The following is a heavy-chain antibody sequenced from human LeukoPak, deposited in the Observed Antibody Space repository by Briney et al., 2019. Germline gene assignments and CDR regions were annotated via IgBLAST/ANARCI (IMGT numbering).Heavy chain of an antibody. D-gene: IGHD6-19*01. V-gene: IGHV3-30*18. J-gene: IGHJ4*02. Sequence: GGSLRLSCAASGFTFSRHGMHWVRQAPGKGLVWVSLISYDGSNKYYADSVKGRFTISRDNSKNTLYLQMNSLRAENTAVDDCAEGYRPYRSGWYGQNYFDYWGQGTLVTVSS. CDR3: AEGYRPYRSGWYGQNYFDY. CDR2: ISYDGSNK. CDR1: GFTFSRHG.